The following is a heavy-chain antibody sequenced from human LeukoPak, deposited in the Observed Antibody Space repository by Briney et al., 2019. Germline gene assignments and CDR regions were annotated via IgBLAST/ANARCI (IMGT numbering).Heavy chain of an antibody. V-gene: IGHV4-59*08. CDR1: GGSISSYY. D-gene: IGHD3-22*01. Sequence: SETLSLTCTVSGGSISSYYWSWIRQPPGKGLEWIGYIYYSGSTNYNPSLKSRVTISVDTSKNQFSLKLSSVTAADTAVYYCARHVYYYDSSGYEGAFDIWGQGTMVTVSS. CDR3: ARHVYYYDSSGYEGAFDI. CDR2: IYYSGST. J-gene: IGHJ3*02.